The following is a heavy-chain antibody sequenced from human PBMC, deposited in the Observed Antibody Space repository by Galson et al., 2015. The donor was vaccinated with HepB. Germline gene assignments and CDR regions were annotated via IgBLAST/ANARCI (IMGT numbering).Heavy chain of an antibody. CDR2: ISSDGNNK. Sequence: SLRLSCAASGFTFSRYAMHWVRQAAGKGLEWVALISSDGNNKFYGESVTCRFTISRDNAKNTLYLQMNSLRAENTAVYYCAKASGIVVVRYWTLGGGMDVWGQGTTVTVSS. D-gene: IGHD2-2*01. J-gene: IGHJ6*02. CDR1: GFTFSRYA. CDR3: AKASGIVVVRYWTLGGGMDV. V-gene: IGHV3-30-3*01.